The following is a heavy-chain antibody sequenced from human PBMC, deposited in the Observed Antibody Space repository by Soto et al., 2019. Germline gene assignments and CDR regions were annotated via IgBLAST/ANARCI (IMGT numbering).Heavy chain of an antibody. CDR2: ISGSGGST. CDR3: AKAPWALSCIGSCCYYGMDF. V-gene: IGHV3-23*01. Sequence: GGSLRLSCAASGFTFSSYAMSWVRQAPGKGLEWVSAISGSGGSTYYADSVKGRFTISRDNSKNTLYLQMNSLRAEDTAVYYCAKAPWALSCIGSCCYYGMDFWGQGTTVTVSS. CDR1: GFTFSSYA. J-gene: IGHJ6*02. D-gene: IGHD3-22*01.